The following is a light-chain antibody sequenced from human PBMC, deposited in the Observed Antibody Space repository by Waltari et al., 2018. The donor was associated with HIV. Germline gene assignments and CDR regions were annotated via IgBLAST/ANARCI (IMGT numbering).Light chain of an antibody. V-gene: IGLV2-14*01. CDR3: SSYSSSSTWI. Sequence: QSALTQPASVSGSPGQSITISCTGTGSDVGPYDYVSWHQQHPGKAPKPMISEVTNRPSGVSNRFSGSKSGNTASLTISGLQAEDEADYYCSSYSSSSTWIFGGGTKLTVL. CDR1: GSDVGPYDY. CDR2: EVT. J-gene: IGLJ2*01.